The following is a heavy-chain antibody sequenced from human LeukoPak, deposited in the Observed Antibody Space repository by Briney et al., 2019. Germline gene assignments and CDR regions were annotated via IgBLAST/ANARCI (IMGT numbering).Heavy chain of an antibody. D-gene: IGHD3-16*01. CDR2: INNSGST. CDR3: ARGRYGPRLGN. V-gene: IGHV4-34*01. J-gene: IGHJ4*02. CDR1: DASFSDSY. Sequence: PSETLSLTCAVYDASFSDSYWSWIRQSPEKGLKWIGEINNSGSTSYNPSLNSRVIMSVDRSKNQFSLRLTSVTAADTAVYYCARGRYGPRLGNWGQGTLVTVSS.